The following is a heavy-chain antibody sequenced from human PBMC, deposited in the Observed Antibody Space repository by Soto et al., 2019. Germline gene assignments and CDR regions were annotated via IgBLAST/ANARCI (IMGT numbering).Heavy chain of an antibody. CDR3: ARGYWFAP. CDR1: GGSISSGGYS. Sequence: SETLSLTCAVSGGSISSGGYSWSWIRQPPGKGLEWIGYIYHSGSTYYNPSLKSRVTISVDRSKNQFSLKLSSVTAADTAVYYGARGYWFAPWGQGTLVPVSS. J-gene: IGHJ5*02. CDR2: IYHSGST. V-gene: IGHV4-30-2*01.